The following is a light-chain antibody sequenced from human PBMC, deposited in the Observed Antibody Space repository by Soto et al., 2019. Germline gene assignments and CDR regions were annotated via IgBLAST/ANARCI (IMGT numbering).Light chain of an antibody. Sequence: DIQMTQSPSTLSASVGDRVTITCRASQSISSWLAWYQQKPGKAPRLLIYKASSFDSGVPSRFSGSGSGTEFTLTISSLQPDDFATYYCQQYNSCLRTFGQGTKVEIK. CDR1: QSISSW. V-gene: IGKV1-5*03. J-gene: IGKJ1*01. CDR2: KAS. CDR3: QQYNSCLRT.